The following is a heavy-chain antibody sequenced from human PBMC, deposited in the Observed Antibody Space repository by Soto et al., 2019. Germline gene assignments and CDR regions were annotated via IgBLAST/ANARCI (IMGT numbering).Heavy chain of an antibody. CDR1: GGSFSGYY. V-gene: IGHV4-34*01. J-gene: IGHJ5*02. CDR3: ARGHSSSAAGTSWFDP. CDR2: INHSGST. D-gene: IGHD6-13*01. Sequence: PLEPLSVTCAVYGGSFSGYYWSWIRQPPGKGLEWIGEINHSGSTNYNPSLKSRVTISVDTSKNQFSLKLSSVTAADTAVYYCARGHSSSAAGTSWFDPWGQGTLVT.